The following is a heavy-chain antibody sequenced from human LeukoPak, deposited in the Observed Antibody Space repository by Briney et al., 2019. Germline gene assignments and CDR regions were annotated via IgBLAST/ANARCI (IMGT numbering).Heavy chain of an antibody. Sequence: GGSLRLSCAASEFTFFTYWMSWVRQAPGKGLEWVSFIYSGTTHYSDSVKGRFTISRDNSKNTLYLQMNSLRAEDTAVYYCARRAGAYSHPYDYWGQGTLVTVSS. CDR1: EFTFFTYW. CDR2: IYSGTT. D-gene: IGHD4/OR15-4a*01. V-gene: IGHV3-53*01. CDR3: ARRAGAYSHPYDY. J-gene: IGHJ4*02.